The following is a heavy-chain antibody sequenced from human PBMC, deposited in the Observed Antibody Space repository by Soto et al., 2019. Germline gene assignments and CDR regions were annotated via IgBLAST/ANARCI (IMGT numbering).Heavy chain of an antibody. J-gene: IGHJ5*02. CDR2: ISAGGGST. V-gene: IGHV3-23*01. D-gene: IGHD4-17*01. CDR1: GFTFSSYA. Sequence: EVQLLESGGGLVQPGGSLRLSCAASGFTFSSYAMSWVRQAPGKGLEWVSGISAGGGSTYYADSVKGRFTISRDNSKNPLYLQMNTLRAEDTAVDYCAKDRGVTTVTPYGWLDPWGQGTLVTVSS. CDR3: AKDRGVTTVTPYGWLDP.